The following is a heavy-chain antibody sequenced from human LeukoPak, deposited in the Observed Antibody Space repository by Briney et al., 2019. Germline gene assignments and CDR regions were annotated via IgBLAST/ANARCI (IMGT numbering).Heavy chain of an antibody. CDR2: IDHSGRI. J-gene: IGHJ5*01. V-gene: IGHV4-34*01. CDR3: ARAERRINLARGVFGSHFDS. D-gene: IGHD3-10*01. CDR1: GGSFSRPF. Sequence: SETLSLTCAVSGGSFSRPFWSWIRQTPGKGLEWIGEIDHSGRIDYNPSLEGRVSMSVDTSKNQFSLRLTSVTAADTAVYFCARAERRINLARGVFGSHFDSWGQGTLVSVSS.